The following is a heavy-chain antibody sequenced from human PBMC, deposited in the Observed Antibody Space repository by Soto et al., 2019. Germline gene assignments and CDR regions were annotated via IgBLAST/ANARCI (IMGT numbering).Heavy chain of an antibody. CDR3: AYSPGWYRHDV. Sequence: QVQPQESGPGLVKPSGTLSLTWAVSGDCISSSKSWTWVRQPPGKGLGWIGATLHSGSTNYNPSLKSRIIISVDKSKNQFSLELTSVTAADTAVYYCAYSPGWYRHDVWGQGTLVIVSP. CDR1: GDCISSSKS. V-gene: IGHV4-4*02. D-gene: IGHD6-19*01. CDR2: TLHSGST. J-gene: IGHJ3*01.